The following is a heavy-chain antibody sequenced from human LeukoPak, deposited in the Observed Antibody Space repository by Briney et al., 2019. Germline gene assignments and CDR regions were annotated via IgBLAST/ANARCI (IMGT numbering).Heavy chain of an antibody. CDR3: ARGLDSSGWYKDY. J-gene: IGHJ4*02. V-gene: IGHV1-8*01. D-gene: IGHD6-19*01. CDR1: GYTFTSYD. CDR2: MNSNSGNT. Sequence: ASVKVSCKASGYTFTSYDMNWVRQATGQGLEWMGWMNSNSGNTGYAQKFRGRVTMTRNTSISTAYMELSSLSSEDTAVYCCARGLDSSGWYKDYWGQGTLVTVSS.